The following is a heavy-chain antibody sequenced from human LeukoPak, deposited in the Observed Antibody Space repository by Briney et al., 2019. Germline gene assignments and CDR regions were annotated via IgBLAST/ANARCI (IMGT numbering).Heavy chain of an antibody. J-gene: IGHJ3*02. Sequence: PSETLSLTCTVSGGSISSSSYYWGWLRQPPGTGLEWIGSIYYSGSTYYNLSLKSRVTISVDASKNQFSLRLSSMTAADTAVYYCARHRAEMATITDDTFDMWGQGTMVTVSS. CDR2: IYYSGST. CDR1: GGSISSSSYY. CDR3: ARHRAEMATITDDTFDM. V-gene: IGHV4-39*01. D-gene: IGHD5-24*01.